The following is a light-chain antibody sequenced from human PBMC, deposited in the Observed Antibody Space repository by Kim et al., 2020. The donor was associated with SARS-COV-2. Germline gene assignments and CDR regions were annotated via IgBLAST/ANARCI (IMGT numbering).Light chain of an antibody. Sequence: ASVGDRVTITCRANQDISYYLAWYQQKPGTVPKLLIYDASTLQTGVPSRFSGRGLGTDFALTITSLQPEDVATYYCQKYNSVPFTFGPGTKVDIK. V-gene: IGKV1-27*01. CDR3: QKYNSVPFT. CDR1: QDISYY. CDR2: DAS. J-gene: IGKJ3*01.